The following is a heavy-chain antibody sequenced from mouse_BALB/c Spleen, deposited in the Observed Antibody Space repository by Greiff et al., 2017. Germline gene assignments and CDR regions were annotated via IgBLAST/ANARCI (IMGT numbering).Heavy chain of an antibody. CDR1: GDSITSGY. D-gene: IGHD1-1*01. CDR2: ISYSGST. V-gene: IGHV3-8*02. CDR3: ASITTVVPRAMDY. J-gene: IGHJ4*01. Sequence: EVQLLESGPSLVKPSQTLSLTCSVTGDSITSGYWNWIRKFPGNKLEYMGYISYSGSTYYNPSLKSRISITRDTSKNQYYLQLNSVTTEDTATYYCASITTVVPRAMDYWGQGTSVTVSS.